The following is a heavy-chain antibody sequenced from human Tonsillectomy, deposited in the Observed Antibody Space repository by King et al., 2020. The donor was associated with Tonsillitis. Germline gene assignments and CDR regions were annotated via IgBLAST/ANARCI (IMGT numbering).Heavy chain of an antibody. CDR1: GFTFSNYW. J-gene: IGHJ4*02. Sequence: VQLVESGGGLVQPGGSLRLSCAASGFTFSNYWVHWVRQAPGKGLVWVSRINSDGSSTTYADSVKGRFTISRDNAKNTLYLQMNSLRAEETAVYYCARGGSGWYGRVDYWGQGTLVTVSS. D-gene: IGHD6-19*01. V-gene: IGHV3-74*01. CDR2: INSDGSST. CDR3: ARGGSGWYGRVDY.